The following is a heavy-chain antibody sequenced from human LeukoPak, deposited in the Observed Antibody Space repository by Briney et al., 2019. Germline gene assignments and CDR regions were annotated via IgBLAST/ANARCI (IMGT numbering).Heavy chain of an antibody. Sequence: PGGSLPLSRAVSGFPFGSEAISRLRQSPARGLEWVESVSPAGGTTYYAHHVSGRFTISRDNCNITLYVQMNRLRAEDTALYYCARSRSGSASWALQIFDNWGQGTLVTVSS. V-gene: IGHV3-23*01. CDR1: GFPFGSEA. CDR3: ARSRSGSASWALQIFDN. D-gene: IGHD2-2*01. CDR2: VSPAGGTT. J-gene: IGHJ4*02.